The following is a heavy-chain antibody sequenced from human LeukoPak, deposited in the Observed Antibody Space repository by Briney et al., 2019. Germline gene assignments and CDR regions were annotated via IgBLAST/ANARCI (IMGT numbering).Heavy chain of an antibody. J-gene: IGHJ4*02. CDR1: GGSFSGYY. CDR2: INHSGST. V-gene: IGHV4-34*01. Sequence: PSETLSLTCAVYGGSFSGYYWSWIRQPPGKGLEWIGEINHSGSTNYNPSLKSRVTISVDTSKNQFSLKLSSVTAADTAVYYCAGHEIAGSRLRGGGHYWGQGTLVTVSS. CDR3: AGHEIAGSRLRGGGHY. D-gene: IGHD3-16*01.